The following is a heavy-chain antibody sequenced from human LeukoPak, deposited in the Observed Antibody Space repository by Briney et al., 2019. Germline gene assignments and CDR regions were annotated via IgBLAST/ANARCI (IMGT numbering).Heavy chain of an antibody. V-gene: IGHV3-30*04. CDR3: ARGGGDYYSSFDY. Sequence: GRSLRLSCVASEFTFSTYAMHWVRQAPGEGLEWVAAISYDGTNKYYADSVKGRFTISRDNSKNTMYLQMSSLRAEDTAVYYCARGGGDYYSSFDYWGQGTLVTVSS. CDR2: ISYDGTNK. CDR1: EFTFSTYA. J-gene: IGHJ4*02. D-gene: IGHD2-21*02.